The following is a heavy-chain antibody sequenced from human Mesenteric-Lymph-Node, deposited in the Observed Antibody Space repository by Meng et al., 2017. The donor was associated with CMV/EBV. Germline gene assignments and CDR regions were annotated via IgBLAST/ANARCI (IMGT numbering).Heavy chain of an antibody. CDR3: ARDPVAYDDSNYFYYGMDV. CDR1: GGTFSRNA. CDR2: IIPVIDRT. D-gene: IGHD1-1*01. V-gene: IGHV1-69*10. J-gene: IGHJ6*02. Sequence: SVKVSCKVFGGTFSRNAISWVRQAPGQGLEWMGGIIPVIDRTDYAQRFQGRVTITADKFTTTAFMGLSSLRSEDVAVYYCARDPVAYDDSNYFYYGMDVWGQGTTVTVSS.